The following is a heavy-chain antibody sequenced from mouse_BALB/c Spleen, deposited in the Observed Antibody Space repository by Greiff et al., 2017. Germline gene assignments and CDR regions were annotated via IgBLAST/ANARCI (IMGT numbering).Heavy chain of an antibody. J-gene: IGHJ3*01. V-gene: IGHV2-4-1*01. CDR1: GFSLTSYG. CDR3: AREVGRGFAY. D-gene: IGHD4-1*01. Sequence: QVHVKQSGPGLVQPSQSLSITCTVSGFSLTSYGVHWVRQSPGKGLEWLGVIWSGGSTDYNAAFISRLSISKDNSKSQVFFKMNSLQADDTAIYYCAREVGRGFAYWGQGTLVTVSA. CDR2: IWSGGST.